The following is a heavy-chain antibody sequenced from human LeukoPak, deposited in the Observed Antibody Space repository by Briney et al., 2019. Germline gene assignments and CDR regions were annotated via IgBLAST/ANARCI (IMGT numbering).Heavy chain of an antibody. J-gene: IGHJ5*02. D-gene: IGHD1-26*01. Sequence: GASVKVSCKASGGTFSSYAISWVRQAPGQGLEWMGGIIPIFGTANYAQKFQGRVTITADKSTSTAYMELSSLRSEDTAVYYCARDGLGGSPQGGWFDPWGQGTLVTVSS. CDR3: ARDGLGGSPQGGWFDP. CDR1: GGTFSSYA. V-gene: IGHV1-69*06. CDR2: IIPIFGTA.